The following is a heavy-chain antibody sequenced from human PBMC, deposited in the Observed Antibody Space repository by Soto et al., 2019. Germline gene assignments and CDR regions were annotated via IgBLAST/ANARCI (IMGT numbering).Heavy chain of an antibody. V-gene: IGHV2-5*02. CDR2: LYWDDDK. J-gene: IGHJ4*02. CDR1: GFSLTTSGVG. Sequence: QITLKESGPTLVKPTQTLTLTCTFSGFSLTTSGVGVGWIRQPPGKALEWLALLYWDDDKRYSPSQKSRLTITMDTANNQVVLTMTNMDPVDTGTSFCAHSSGRSGDYWGQGTLVTVSS. D-gene: IGHD3-10*01. CDR3: AHSSGRSGDY.